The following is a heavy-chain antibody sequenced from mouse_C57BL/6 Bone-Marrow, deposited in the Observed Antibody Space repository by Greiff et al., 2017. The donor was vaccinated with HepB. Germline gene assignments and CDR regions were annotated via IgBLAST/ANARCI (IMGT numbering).Heavy chain of an antibody. D-gene: IGHD1-1*01. Sequence: EVQLQQSGPELVKPGASVTIPCKASGYTFTDYNMDWVKQSHGKSLEWIGDINPNNGGTIYNQKFKGKATLTVDKSSSTAYMELRSLTSEDTAVYYCARRCLRRSTWDFDVWGTGTTVTVSS. CDR2: INPNNGGT. CDR3: ARRCLRRSTWDFDV. J-gene: IGHJ1*03. CDR1: GYTFTDYN. V-gene: IGHV1-18*01.